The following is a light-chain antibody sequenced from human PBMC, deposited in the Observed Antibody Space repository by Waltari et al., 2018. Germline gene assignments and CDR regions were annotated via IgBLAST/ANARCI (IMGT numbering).Light chain of an antibody. CDR3: SSYAGGNNLV. CDR2: EVT. V-gene: IGLV2-8*01. Sequence: QSALTQPPSASGSPGQSVTIPCTGTSSDVGRYKYVSWYQQYPGKAPKLLISEVTKRPPGVPDRFPGSKSGNTASLTVSGLQAEDEGDYYCSSYAGGNNLVFGGGTKLTVL. CDR1: SSDVGRYKY. J-gene: IGLJ2*01.